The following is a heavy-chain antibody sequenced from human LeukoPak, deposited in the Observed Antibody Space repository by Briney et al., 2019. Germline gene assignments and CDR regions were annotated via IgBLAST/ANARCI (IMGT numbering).Heavy chain of an antibody. Sequence: SETLSLTCTVSGGSISSYYWSWIRQPPGKGLEWIGYIYYSGSTNYSPSLKSRVTISVDTSKNQFSLKLSSVTAADTAVYYCARVERIAAAGYYFDYWGQGTLVTVSS. CDR1: GGSISSYY. D-gene: IGHD6-13*01. CDR2: IYYSGST. J-gene: IGHJ4*02. V-gene: IGHV4-59*01. CDR3: ARVERIAAAGYYFDY.